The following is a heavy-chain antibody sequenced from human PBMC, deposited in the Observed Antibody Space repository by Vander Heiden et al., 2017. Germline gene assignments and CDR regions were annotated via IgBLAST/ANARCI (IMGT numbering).Heavy chain of an antibody. CDR2: IKSKTDGETS. V-gene: IGHV3-15*01. J-gene: IGHJ5*02. Sequence: EVQLVESGGGLVKPGGSLRLSCAASGLTFSDAWMAWVRPVPGKGLEWVGRIKSKTDGETSEYAAPVRGRFIISRDDSKNTIYLQMNSLKSEDTAVYYCTTDGKYNSWTSAFWFDPWGQGTLVTVSS. CDR1: GLTFSDAW. CDR3: TTDGKYNSWTSAFWFDP. D-gene: IGHD6-6*01.